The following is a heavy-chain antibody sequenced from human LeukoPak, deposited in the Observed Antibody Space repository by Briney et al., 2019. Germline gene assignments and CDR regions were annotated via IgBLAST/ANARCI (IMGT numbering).Heavy chain of an antibody. CDR2: INHSGST. D-gene: IGHD3-22*01. CDR3: ARGLLDYDSSGYYAGFDY. J-gene: IGHJ4*02. Sequence: SETLSLTCAVYGGSFSGYYWSWIRQPPGKGLEWIGEINHSGSTNYNPSLKSRVTISVDTSKNQFSLKLSSVTAADTAVYYCARGLLDYDSSGYYAGFDYWGQGTLVTVSS. CDR1: GGSFSGYY. V-gene: IGHV4-34*01.